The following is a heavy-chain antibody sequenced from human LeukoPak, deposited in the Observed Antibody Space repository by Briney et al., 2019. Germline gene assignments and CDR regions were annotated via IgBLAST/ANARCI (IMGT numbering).Heavy chain of an antibody. Sequence: SETLSLTCTVYGGSISSYYWSWIRQPPGKGLEWNGYIYYNGSTNYNPSLKSRVTISVDTSKNHFSLKLSSVTAADTAVYYCARSAHVSGYYYWVGYYYYYMDVWGKGTTVTVSS. CDR1: GGSISSYY. J-gene: IGHJ6*03. V-gene: IGHV4-59*01. D-gene: IGHD3-22*01. CDR2: IYYNGST. CDR3: ARSAHVSGYYYWVGYYYYYMDV.